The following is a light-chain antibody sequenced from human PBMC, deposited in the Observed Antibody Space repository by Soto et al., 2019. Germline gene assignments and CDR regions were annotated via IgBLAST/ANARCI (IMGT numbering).Light chain of an antibody. Sequence: QSALTQPASVSGSPEQSITISCTGTSSDVSGCNYVSWYQQHPGKAPKLMIYDLSDRPSGDSNRFSGSKSGNTASLTISGLQGEDESDYYCSSYTTSSTVVFGGATKVTV. CDR1: SSDVSGCNY. CDR2: DLS. J-gene: IGLJ2*01. CDR3: SSYTTSSTVV. V-gene: IGLV2-14*03.